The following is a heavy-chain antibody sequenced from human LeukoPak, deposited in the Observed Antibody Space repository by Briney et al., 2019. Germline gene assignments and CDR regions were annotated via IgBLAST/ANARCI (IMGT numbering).Heavy chain of an antibody. CDR2: ISDTGST. CDR1: GDSISSYY. Sequence: SETLSLTCTVSGDSISSYYWSWIRQPPGKGLEWIGYISDTGSTDYNPSLKSRVTISVDTSKNQFSLKLRSATAADTAVYYCARRVSTMTQFDFWGQGTLVTVSS. D-gene: IGHD2-2*01. V-gene: IGHV4-59*01. CDR3: ARRVSTMTQFDF. J-gene: IGHJ4*02.